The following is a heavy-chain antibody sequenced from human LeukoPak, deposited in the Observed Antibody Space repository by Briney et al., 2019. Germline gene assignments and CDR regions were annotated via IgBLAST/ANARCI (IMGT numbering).Heavy chain of an antibody. CDR3: ARGLTAMSY. V-gene: IGHV1-46*01. D-gene: IGHD2-21*02. CDR1: GYTFTRYY. Sequence: ASVKVSCKASGYTFTRYYLHWVRQAPGQGLEWMGIINPSGGSTRYAQKFQGRVTMTRDTSTSTVYMELKSLRSEDTAIYYCARGLTAMSYWGQGTLVTVSS. CDR2: INPSGGST. J-gene: IGHJ4*02.